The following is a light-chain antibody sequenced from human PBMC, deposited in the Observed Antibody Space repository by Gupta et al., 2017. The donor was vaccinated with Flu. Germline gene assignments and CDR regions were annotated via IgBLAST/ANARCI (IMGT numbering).Light chain of an antibody. CDR3: QSSESRRNGGV. CDR2: GNN. V-gene: IGLV1-40*01. Sequence: QAVLTPPPSVSGAPGQRVTISCTGSSSNIGAGYEVHWYKQLPDTAPKLLMYGNNNRPSGGPDRIYGSKSGTSASLTTSGVQAEDGADYYCQSSESRRNGGVFGGGTKLTVL. J-gene: IGLJ2*01. CDR1: SSNIGAGYE.